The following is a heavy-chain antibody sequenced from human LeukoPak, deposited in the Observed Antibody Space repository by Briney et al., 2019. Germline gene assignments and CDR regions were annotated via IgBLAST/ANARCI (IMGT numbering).Heavy chain of an antibody. V-gene: IGHV4-39*01. CDR3: ARLTALAGHRGAFDI. CDR2: IYYNGNT. CDR1: GGSIGGHTFY. Sequence: KSSETLSLTCNVSGGSIGGHTFYWDWIRQPPGKGLEWIATIYYNGNTFYNPSLKSRVAISIDMSKSQFSLQLSSVTAADTAIYYCARLTALAGHRGAFDIWGPGTMVTVSS. D-gene: IGHD6-19*01. J-gene: IGHJ3*02.